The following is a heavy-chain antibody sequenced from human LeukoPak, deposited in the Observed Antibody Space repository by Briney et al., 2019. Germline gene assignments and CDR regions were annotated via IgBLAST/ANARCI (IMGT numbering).Heavy chain of an antibody. V-gene: IGHV4-59*01. D-gene: IGHD3-3*01. J-gene: IGHJ4*02. Sequence: SETLSLTCTVSGGSISSYYWSWIRQPPGKGLEWIGYIYYSGSTNYNPSLKSRVTISVDTSKNQFSLKLSSETAADTAVYYCASGYYSGDFDYWGQGTLVTVSS. CDR3: ASGYYSGDFDY. CDR2: IYYSGST. CDR1: GGSISSYY.